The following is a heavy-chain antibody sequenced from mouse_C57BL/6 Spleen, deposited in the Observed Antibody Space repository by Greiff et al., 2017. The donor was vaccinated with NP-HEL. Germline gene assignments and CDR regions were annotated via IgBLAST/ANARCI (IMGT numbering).Heavy chain of an antibody. D-gene: IGHD1-1*01. CDR1: GYTFTDYN. V-gene: IGHV1-22*01. J-gene: IGHJ2*01. CDR3: AVITAVVGGYFDY. Sequence: VQLQQSGPELVKPGASVKMSCKASGYTFTDYNMHWVKQSHGKSLEWIGYINPYNGGTSYNQKFKGKATLTVNKSSSTAYMQLRSLTSEDSAVYYCAVITAVVGGYFDYWGQGTTLTVSS. CDR2: INPYNGGT.